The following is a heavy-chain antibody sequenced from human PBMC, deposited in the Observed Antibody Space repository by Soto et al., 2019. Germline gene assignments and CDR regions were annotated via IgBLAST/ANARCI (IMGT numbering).Heavy chain of an antibody. J-gene: IGHJ5*02. V-gene: IGHV4-59*08. Sequence: PSETLSLTCTVSGGSIGTYFWNWIRQPPGKGLEWIGYIYYSGSTHYNPSLESRVTISLDTSKNQFSLKLSSVTAADTAVYYCARRVCSALTCNPGYHNWFAPWGQGALVTVSS. CDR2: IYYSGST. CDR3: ARRVCSALTCNPGYHNWFAP. CDR1: GGSIGTYF. D-gene: IGHD5-18*01.